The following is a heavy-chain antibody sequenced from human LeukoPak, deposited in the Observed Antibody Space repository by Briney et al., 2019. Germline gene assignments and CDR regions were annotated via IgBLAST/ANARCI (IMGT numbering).Heavy chain of an antibody. CDR1: GGSISSYY. J-gene: IGHJ5*02. CDR3: ARSYYGSGSYYIRFDP. V-gene: IGHV4-59*08. CDR2: IYYSGST. D-gene: IGHD3-10*01. Sequence: SETLTLTCTVFGGSISSYYWSWIRQPPGKGLEWIGYIYYSGSTNYNPSLKSRVTISVDTSKNQFSLKLSSVTAADTAVYYCARSYYGSGSYYIRFDPWGQGTLVTVSS.